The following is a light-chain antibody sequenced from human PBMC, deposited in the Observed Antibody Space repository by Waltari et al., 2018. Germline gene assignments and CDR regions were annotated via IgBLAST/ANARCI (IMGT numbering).Light chain of an antibody. CDR3: QQSYSLPWT. CDR2: AAS. CDR1: QTIHKY. V-gene: IGKV1-39*01. Sequence: DIQMTQSPSSLSASVGDKVTLTCRAGQTIHKYLNWYQQKPGKAPRVLIYAASTLRSGVPSRFSGGVSGTDFALTISSLQPEDFGTYFCQQSYSLPWTFGQGTKVEIE. J-gene: IGKJ1*01.